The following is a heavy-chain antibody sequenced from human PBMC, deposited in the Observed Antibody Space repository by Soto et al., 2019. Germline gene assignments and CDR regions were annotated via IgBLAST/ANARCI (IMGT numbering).Heavy chain of an antibody. J-gene: IGHJ6*02. CDR2: IYYSGSA. Sequence: SETLSLTCTVSGGSISSGGYYWSWIRQHPGKGLEWIGYIYYSGSAYYNPSLKSRVTISVDTSKNQFSLKLSSVTAADTAVYYCARDRWNRNYYYYYGMDVWGQGTTVTVSS. D-gene: IGHD1-1*01. CDR3: ARDRWNRNYYYYYGMDV. V-gene: IGHV4-31*03. CDR1: GGSISSGGYY.